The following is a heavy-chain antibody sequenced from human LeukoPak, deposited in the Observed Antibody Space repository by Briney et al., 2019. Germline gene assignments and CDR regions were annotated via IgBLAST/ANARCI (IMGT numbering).Heavy chain of an antibody. CDR1: GGSISSYY. Sequence: SETLSLTCTVSGGSISSYYWSWIRQPPGNGLEWIGYIYYSGSTNYNPSLKSRVTISVDTSKNQFSLKLSSVTAADTAVYYCARFSVGDAFDIWGQGTMVTVSS. J-gene: IGHJ3*02. D-gene: IGHD4-23*01. V-gene: IGHV4-59*01. CDR2: IYYSGST. CDR3: ARFSVGDAFDI.